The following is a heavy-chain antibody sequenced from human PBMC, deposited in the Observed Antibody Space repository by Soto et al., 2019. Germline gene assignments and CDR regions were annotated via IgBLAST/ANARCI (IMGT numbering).Heavy chain of an antibody. D-gene: IGHD2-8*02. V-gene: IGHV3-15*07. CDR1: GFTFSNAW. CDR2: IKSKTDGGTT. J-gene: IGHJ5*02. CDR3: TPDPRTGPSGWFDP. Sequence: GGSLRLSCAASGFTFSNAWMNWVRQAPGKGLEWVGRIKSKTDGGTTDYAAPVKGRFTISRDDSKNTLYLQMNSLKTEDTAVYYCTPDPRTGPSGWFDPWGQGTLVTVSS.